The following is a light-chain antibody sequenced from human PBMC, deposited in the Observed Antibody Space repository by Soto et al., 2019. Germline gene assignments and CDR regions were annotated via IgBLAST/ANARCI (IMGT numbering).Light chain of an antibody. CDR1: QGINNY. Sequence: DVQLTQSPSSLSASVGDRVTITCRASQGINNYLAWYQQKPGKVHNLLIYAASTLQSGVPSRFTGSGSGTDFTLTSSSLQHEDVATYYCQKFHSDPPFGGGTKVEI. CDR3: QKFHSDPP. V-gene: IGKV1-27*01. CDR2: AAS. J-gene: IGKJ4*01.